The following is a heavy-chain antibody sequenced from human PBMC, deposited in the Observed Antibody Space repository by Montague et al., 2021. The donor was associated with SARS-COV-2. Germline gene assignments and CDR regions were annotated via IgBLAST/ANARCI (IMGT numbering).Heavy chain of an antibody. V-gene: IGHV4-34*01. J-gene: IGHJ3*02. CDR2: INHSGST. D-gene: IGHD3-10*01. CDR3: ARHPPHSPSGNYLVPGGFDI. Sequence: SETLSLTCAVYGGSFSGYYWSWIRQPPGKGLEWIGEINHSGSTNYNPSLKSRVTISVDTSSNQSSLRLSSVTAADTAVYFCARHPPHSPSGNYLVPGGFDIWGPGTMVTVSS. CDR1: GGSFSGYY.